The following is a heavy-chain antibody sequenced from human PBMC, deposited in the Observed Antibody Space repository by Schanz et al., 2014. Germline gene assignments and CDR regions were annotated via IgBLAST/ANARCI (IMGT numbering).Heavy chain of an antibody. J-gene: IGHJ6*03. D-gene: IGHD3-3*01. V-gene: IGHV1-3*04. CDR1: GYTFAGHA. CDR3: ASGEARVTSSGVVIVPMNV. CDR2: IHTGSGNT. Sequence: QVQLVQSGAEVKKPGASVKVSCQASGYTFAGHAVHWVRQAPGQGPEWVGWIHTGSGNTKYSQKFEGRVTITMDTSASIVYMELSSLRSEDTAVFFCASGEARVTSSGVVIVPMNVWGRGTTVIVSS.